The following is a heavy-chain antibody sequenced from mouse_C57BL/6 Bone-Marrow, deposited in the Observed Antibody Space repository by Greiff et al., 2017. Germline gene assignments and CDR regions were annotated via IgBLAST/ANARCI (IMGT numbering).Heavy chain of an antibody. Sequence: VQLKQSGAELVRPGASVKLSCTASGFNIKDDYMHWVKQRPEQGLEWIGWIDPENGDTEYASKFQGKATITVDTSSNTAYLQLSSLTSEDTAVYYCTTSYSNYVNAMYYWGQGTSVTVSS. CDR1: GFNIKDDY. D-gene: IGHD2-5*01. V-gene: IGHV14-4*01. CDR2: IDPENGDT. CDR3: TTSYSNYVNAMYY. J-gene: IGHJ4*01.